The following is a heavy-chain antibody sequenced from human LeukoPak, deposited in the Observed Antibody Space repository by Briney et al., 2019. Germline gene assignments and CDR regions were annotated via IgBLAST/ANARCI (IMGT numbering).Heavy chain of an antibody. CDR3: AKDNVAAAGRYFDY. CDR2: ISYDGSNK. D-gene: IGHD6-13*01. Sequence: GGSLRLSCAASGFTFSNYGMHGVRQAPGKGLEWVALISYDGSNKYFADSVKGRFTISRDNSKNTLYLQMHSLRAEDTAVYYCAKDNVAAAGRYFDYWGQGTLVTVSS. CDR1: GFTFSNYG. J-gene: IGHJ4*02. V-gene: IGHV3-30*18.